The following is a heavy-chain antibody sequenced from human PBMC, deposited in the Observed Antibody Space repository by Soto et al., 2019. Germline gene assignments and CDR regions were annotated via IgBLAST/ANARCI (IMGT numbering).Heavy chain of an antibody. CDR3: ARGVGSSPPPY. J-gene: IGHJ4*02. V-gene: IGHV4-59*02. CDR2: IYASGSP. CDR1: GGSVSVYY. Sequence: SETLSLTCTISGGSVSVYYWSWIRQSTGQGLEWIGYIYASGSPYYNPSLRSRVTISAXXXXXXIXLXLTXXPAADTAVYYCARGVGSSPPPYWGRGTLVTVSS. D-gene: IGHD1-26*01.